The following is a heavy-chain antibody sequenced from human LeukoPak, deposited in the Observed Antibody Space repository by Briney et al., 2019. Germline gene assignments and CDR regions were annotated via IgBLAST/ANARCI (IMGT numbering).Heavy chain of an antibody. CDR3: ARGYWFDP. Sequence: KGVEWIGYIYYSGSTNYNPSLKSRVTISVDTSKNQFSLKLSSVTAADTAVYYCARGYWFDPWGQGTLVTVSS. V-gene: IGHV4-59*01. CDR2: IYYSGST. J-gene: IGHJ5*02.